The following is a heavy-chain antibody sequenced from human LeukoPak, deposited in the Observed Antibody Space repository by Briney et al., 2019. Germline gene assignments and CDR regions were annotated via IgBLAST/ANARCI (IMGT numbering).Heavy chain of an antibody. CDR1: GFTFSSYA. V-gene: IGHV3-23*01. Sequence: GGSLRLSCAASGFTFSSYAMSWVRQAPGKGLEWVSSISGSGCSTYYADSVKGRFTISRDNSKNTLFLQMNSLKADDTAVYYCAKGGWATPYDYWGQGTLVTVSS. CDR3: AKGGWATPYDY. CDR2: ISGSGCST. D-gene: IGHD6-19*01. J-gene: IGHJ4*02.